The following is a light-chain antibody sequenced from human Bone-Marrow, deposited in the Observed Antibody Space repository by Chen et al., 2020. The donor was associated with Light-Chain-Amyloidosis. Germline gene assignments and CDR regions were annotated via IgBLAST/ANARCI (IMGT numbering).Light chain of an antibody. J-gene: IGKJ2*01. CDR3: QQYNNWPPEDT. V-gene: IGKV3-15*01. Sequence: EIVMTNSPATLSVSPGERATLPCRASQSVSSNLAGSQQRPGQAPRLLIYGASPRATVIPTRFSGSGYGTEFTLTISSMQSEDFAVYYCQQYNNWPPEDTFGKGTKLEIK. CDR1: QSVSSN. CDR2: GAS.